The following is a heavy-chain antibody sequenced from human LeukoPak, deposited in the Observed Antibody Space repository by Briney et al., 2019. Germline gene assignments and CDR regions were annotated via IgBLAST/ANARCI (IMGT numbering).Heavy chain of an antibody. CDR1: GFSLSSYA. CDR2: ISGSGGST. CDR3: TEAFRDGYNSDAFDI. V-gene: IGHV3-23*01. Sequence: PGGSLRLSCAASGFSLSSYALTWVRQAPGKGLEWVSAISGSGGSTYYADSVKGRFTISRDDSKNTAYLQMNSLKTEDTAVYYCTEAFRDGYNSDAFDIWGQGTMVTVSS. J-gene: IGHJ3*02. D-gene: IGHD5-24*01.